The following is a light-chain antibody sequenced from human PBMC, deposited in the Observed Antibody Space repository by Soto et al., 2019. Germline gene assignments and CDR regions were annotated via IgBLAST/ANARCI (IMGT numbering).Light chain of an antibody. V-gene: IGKV3-20*01. Sequence: IVLTQSPGPLSLSPGERATLSCRALQSVSSSYLAWYHQTPGKAPRLLIYGASSRATGIPDRFSGSGSGTDFTLTISRLEPEDFAGYYCQQYGSSPMYTFGQGTLLESK. CDR1: QSVSSSY. CDR3: QQYGSSPMYT. CDR2: GAS. J-gene: IGKJ2*01.